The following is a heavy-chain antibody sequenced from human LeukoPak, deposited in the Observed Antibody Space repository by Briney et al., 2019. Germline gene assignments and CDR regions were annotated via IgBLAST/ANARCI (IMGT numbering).Heavy chain of an antibody. CDR3: ARADYGDYVF. V-gene: IGHV4-38-2*02. J-gene: IGHJ4*02. CDR1: GYSIGSAFY. D-gene: IGHD4-17*01. CDR2: LYHSGGT. Sequence: SETLSLTCTVSGYSIGSAFYWGWIRQPPEKGLEWVGFLYHSGGTYYNPSLKSRLNMSIDTSKNQFSLKLTSVTAPDTAVYYCARADYGDYVFWGQGTLVTVSS.